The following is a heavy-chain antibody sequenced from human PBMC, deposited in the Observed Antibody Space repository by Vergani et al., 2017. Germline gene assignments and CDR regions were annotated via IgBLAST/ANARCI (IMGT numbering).Heavy chain of an antibody. CDR2: INSNSGNP. J-gene: IGHJ5*01. CDR1: GYTFTNYS. Sequence: QVQLVQSGSEVKKPGASVQVFCRASGYTFTNYSLNWVRQAPGQGLEWMGWINSNSGNPTYAQGFKGRFVFSLDSSVSTSYLQINSLQPEDTAVYYCVRTRSGSCTGGSCYSGWFDPWGQGTLVTVSS. V-gene: IGHV7-4-1*02. CDR3: VRTRSGSCTGGSCYSGWFDP. D-gene: IGHD2-15*01.